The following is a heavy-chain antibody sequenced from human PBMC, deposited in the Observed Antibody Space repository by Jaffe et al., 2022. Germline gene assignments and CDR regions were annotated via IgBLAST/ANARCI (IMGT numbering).Heavy chain of an antibody. CDR3: ARDEVVVTAIGAFDI. D-gene: IGHD2-21*02. CDR1: GGSFSGYY. CDR2: INHSGST. J-gene: IGHJ3*02. V-gene: IGHV4-34*01. Sequence: QVQLQQWGAGLLKPSETLSLTCAVYGGSFSGYYWSWIRQPPGKGLEWIGEINHSGSTNYNPSLKSRVTISVDTSKNQFSLKLSSVTAADTAVYYCARDEVVVTAIGAFDIWGQGTMVTVSS.